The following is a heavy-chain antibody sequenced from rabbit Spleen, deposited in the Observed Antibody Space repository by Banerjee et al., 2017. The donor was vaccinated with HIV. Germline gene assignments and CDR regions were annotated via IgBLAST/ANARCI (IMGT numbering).Heavy chain of an antibody. J-gene: IGHJ4*01. D-gene: IGHD1-1*01. V-gene: IGHV1S45*01. CDR2: IYGGSTGRT. Sequence: EESGGDLVKPEGSLTLTCTASGFSFSGSNWICWVRQAPGKGLEWIACIYGGSTGRTYYASWAKGRFTISKTSSTTVTLQMTSLTAADTATYFCARGLNSGGDGFRLWGPGTLVTVS. CDR1: GFSFSGSNW. CDR3: ARGLNSGGDGFRL.